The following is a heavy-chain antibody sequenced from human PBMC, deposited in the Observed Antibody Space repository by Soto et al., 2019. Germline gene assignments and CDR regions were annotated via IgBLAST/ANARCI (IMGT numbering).Heavy chain of an antibody. Sequence: PSETLSLTSAVSGGSISSYYWSWIRHPPGKGLEWIGYIYYSGSTNYNPSLKSRVTISVDTSKNQFSLKLSSVTAADTAVYYCAREFVAREMATTPYGYYYYYGMDVWGQGTTVTVSS. CDR1: GGSISSYY. J-gene: IGHJ6*02. CDR2: IYYSGST. V-gene: IGHV4-59*01. D-gene: IGHD5-12*01. CDR3: AREFVAREMATTPYGYYYYYGMDV.